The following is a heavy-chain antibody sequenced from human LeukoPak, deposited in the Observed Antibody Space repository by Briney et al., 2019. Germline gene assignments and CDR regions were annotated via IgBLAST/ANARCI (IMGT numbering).Heavy chain of an antibody. CDR3: ARWGSSWYNYYYYGMDV. CDR1: GYTFTSYD. CDR2: MNPNSGNT. Sequence: ASVKVSCKASGYTFTSYDINWVRQATAQGLEWMGWMNPNSGNTGYAQKFQGRVTMTRNTSISTAYMELSSLRSEDTAVYYCARWGSSWYNYYYYGMDVWGQGTTVTVSS. J-gene: IGHJ6*02. D-gene: IGHD6-13*01. V-gene: IGHV1-8*01.